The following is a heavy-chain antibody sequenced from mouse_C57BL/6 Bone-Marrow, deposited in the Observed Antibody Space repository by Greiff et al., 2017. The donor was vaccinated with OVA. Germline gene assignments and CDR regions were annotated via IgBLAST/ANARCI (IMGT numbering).Heavy chain of an antibody. Sequence: VQLKESGAELVRPGASVKLSCTASGFNIKDDYMHWVKQRPEQGLEWIGWIDPENGDTEYASKFQGKATITADTSSNTAYLQLSSLTSEDTAVYYCTFITTVVADFDYWGQGTTLTVSS. CDR3: TFITTVVADFDY. V-gene: IGHV14-4*01. D-gene: IGHD1-1*01. CDR1: GFNIKDDY. J-gene: IGHJ2*01. CDR2: IDPENGDT.